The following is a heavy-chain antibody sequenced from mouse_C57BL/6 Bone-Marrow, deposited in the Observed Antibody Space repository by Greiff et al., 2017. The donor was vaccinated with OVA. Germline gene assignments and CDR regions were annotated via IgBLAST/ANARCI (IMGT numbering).Heavy chain of an antibody. CDR1: GFTFSDAW. D-gene: IGHD1-1*01. CDR3: TRPNYGSSYVEAMDY. V-gene: IGHV6-6*01. CDR2: IRNKANNHAT. Sequence: EVQVVESGGGLVQPGGSMKLSCAASGFTFSDAWMDWVRQSPEKGLEWVAEIRNKANNHATYYAESVKGRFTISRDDSKSSVYLQMNSLRAEDTGIYYCTRPNYGSSYVEAMDYWGQGTSVTVSS. J-gene: IGHJ4*01.